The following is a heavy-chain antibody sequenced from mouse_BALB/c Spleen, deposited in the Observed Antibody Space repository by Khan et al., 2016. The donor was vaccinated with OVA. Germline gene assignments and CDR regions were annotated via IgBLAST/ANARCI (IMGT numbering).Heavy chain of an antibody. CDR1: GYSITSDYA. CDR2: ISYSGRT. V-gene: IGHV3-2*02. J-gene: IGHJ4*01. D-gene: IGHD4-1*01. CDR3: ASELGRYYAMDY. Sequence: EVQLQESGPGLVKPSQSLSLTCTVAGYSITSDYAWNWIRQFPGNKLEWMGYISYSGRTGYNPYLTSRISIPRDTSKKQFCLQLNSVTTEDSATYYCASELGRYYAMDYWGQGTSVTVSS.